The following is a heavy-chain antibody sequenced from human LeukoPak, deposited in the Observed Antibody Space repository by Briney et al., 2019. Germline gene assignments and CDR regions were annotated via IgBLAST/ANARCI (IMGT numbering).Heavy chain of an antibody. D-gene: IGHD2-2*01. CDR1: GFTFSSYS. CDR3: GPLGYCSSTSCYALDC. J-gene: IGHJ4*02. V-gene: IGHV3-21*01. CDR2: ISSSSSYI. Sequence: GGSLRLSCAASGFTFSSYSMNWVRQAPGKGLEWVSSISSSSSYIYYADSVKGRFTISRDNAKNSLYLQMNSLRAEDTAVYYCGPLGYCSSTSCYALDCWGQGTLVTVSS.